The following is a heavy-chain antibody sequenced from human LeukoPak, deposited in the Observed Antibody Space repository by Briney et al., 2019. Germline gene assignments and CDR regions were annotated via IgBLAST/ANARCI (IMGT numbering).Heavy chain of an antibody. CDR3: AMTKRCSGGSCYFGY. J-gene: IGHJ4*02. CDR2: IYYSGST. V-gene: IGHV4-59*01. D-gene: IGHD2-15*01. Sequence: SETLSLTCTVSGGSISSYYWSWIRQPPGKGLEWIGYIYYSGSTNYNPSLKSRVTISVDTSKNQFSLKLSSVTAADTAVYYCAMTKRCSGGSCYFGYWGQGTLVTVSS. CDR1: GGSISSYY.